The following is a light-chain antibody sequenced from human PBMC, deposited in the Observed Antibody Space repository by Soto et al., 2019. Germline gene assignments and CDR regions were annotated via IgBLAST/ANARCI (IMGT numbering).Light chain of an antibody. CDR3: SSSSSTTLV. V-gene: IGLV2-14*01. J-gene: IGLJ1*01. CDR1: SSDVGGHDY. Sequence: QSALTQPASVSGSPGQSITISCTGTSSDVGGHDYVSWYQQHPGKATKLIIYEVRNRPSGVSNRSSGSKSGNTASLTISGLQAEDEADYYCSSSSSTTLVFGTGTKVTVL. CDR2: EVR.